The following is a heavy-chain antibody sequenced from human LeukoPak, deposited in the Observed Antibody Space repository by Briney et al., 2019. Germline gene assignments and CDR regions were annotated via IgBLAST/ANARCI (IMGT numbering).Heavy chain of an antibody. Sequence: PSETLSLTCTVSGGSISSGGYYWSWIRQPPGKGLEWIGYIYHSGSTYYNPSLKSRVTISVDRSKNQFSLKLSSVTAADTAVYYCARGRRYRSGSYTLYYFDYWGQGTLVTVSS. J-gene: IGHJ4*02. CDR3: ARGRRYRSGSYTLYYFDY. CDR1: GGSISSGGYY. CDR2: IYHSGST. V-gene: IGHV4-30-2*01. D-gene: IGHD3-10*01.